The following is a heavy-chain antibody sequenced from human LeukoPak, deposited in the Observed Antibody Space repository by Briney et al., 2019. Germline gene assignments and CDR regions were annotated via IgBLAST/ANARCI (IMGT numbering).Heavy chain of an antibody. V-gene: IGHV4-38-2*01. J-gene: IGHJ5*02. CDR3: ARAPTSSNYHWFDP. CDR2: IYHSGST. CDR1: GYSIVSGYH. D-gene: IGHD4-11*01. Sequence: SETLSLTCAVSGYSIVSGYHWGWIRQPPGKGLEWIGSIYHSGSTYYNPSLKSRVTVSLDTSKNQFSLNLTSMTAADTAVYYCARAPTSSNYHWFDPWGQGTLVTVSS.